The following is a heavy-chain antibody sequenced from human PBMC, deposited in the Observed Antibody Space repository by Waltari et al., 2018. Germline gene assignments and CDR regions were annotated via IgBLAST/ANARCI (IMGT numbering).Heavy chain of an antibody. Sequence: DVQLVESGGGLVKPGGSLSLSCASSGFTFSIYPMTWVRQAPGKGLEWVSSISTNSNYIYYADSVKGRFTTSRDNAKNSLYLQMNSLRADDTAVYYCARMAQIWGQGTLVTVSS. CDR2: ISTNSNYI. CDR3: ARMAQI. J-gene: IGHJ4*02. V-gene: IGHV3-21*01. CDR1: GFTFSIYP.